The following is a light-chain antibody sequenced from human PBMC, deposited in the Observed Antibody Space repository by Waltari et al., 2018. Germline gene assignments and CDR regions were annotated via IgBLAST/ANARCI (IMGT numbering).Light chain of an antibody. CDR3: QVWDDVTDSGV. CDR2: YDS. CDR1: NMGTKR. Sequence: YVLTQPPSVSVDPGKTATLTCGGDNMGTKRVNWYQQKPGQAPVLVMFYDSDRPSEIPERFSGSNSGNTAALTISWVEAGDEADYHCQVWDDVTDSGVFGGGTKLTVL. J-gene: IGLJ3*02. V-gene: IGLV3-21*04.